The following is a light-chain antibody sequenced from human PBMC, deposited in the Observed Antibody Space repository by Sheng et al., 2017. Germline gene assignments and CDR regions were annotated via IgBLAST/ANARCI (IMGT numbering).Light chain of an antibody. J-gene: IGKJ2*01. CDR3: QLFETSPLFT. Sequence: EIVLAQSPGTLSLSPGERVTLSCRASQSINSGYLAWYQHKPGQAPRLLFYGASRRATGIPDRFSGSGSGTHFTLTITSLEPDDSAMYYCQLFETSPLFTFGRGTKLEIK. CDR1: QSINSGY. V-gene: IGKV3-20*01. CDR2: GAS.